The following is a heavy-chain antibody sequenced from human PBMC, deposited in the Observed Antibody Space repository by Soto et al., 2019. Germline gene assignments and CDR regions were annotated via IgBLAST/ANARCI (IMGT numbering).Heavy chain of an antibody. CDR2: IYYSGST. CDR3: VRGGGTLDY. CDR1: GGSVSSGSYY. Sequence: SETLSLTCTVSGGSVSSGSYYWSWIRQPPGKGLEWIGYIYYSGSTNYNPSLKSRVTMTRDTSMSTMYMEMSNVRSDDTAVYYCVRGGGTLDYWGQGTLVTVSS. J-gene: IGHJ4*02. V-gene: IGHV4-61*01.